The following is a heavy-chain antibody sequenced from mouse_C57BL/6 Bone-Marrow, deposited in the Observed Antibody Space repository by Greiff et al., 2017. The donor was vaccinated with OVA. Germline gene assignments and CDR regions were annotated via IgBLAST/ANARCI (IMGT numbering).Heavy chain of an antibody. CDR1: GYTFTSYW. D-gene: IGHD2-5*01. V-gene: IGHV1-72*01. Sequence: QVQLQQPGAELVKPGASVKLSCKASGYTFTSYWMHWVKQRPGRGLEWIGRIDPNRGGTKYNEKFKSKATLTVDKPSSTAYMQLSSLTSEDSAVYYCARGLYSNSFLYYAMDYWGQGTSVTVSS. CDR3: ARGLYSNSFLYYAMDY. J-gene: IGHJ4*01. CDR2: IDPNRGGT.